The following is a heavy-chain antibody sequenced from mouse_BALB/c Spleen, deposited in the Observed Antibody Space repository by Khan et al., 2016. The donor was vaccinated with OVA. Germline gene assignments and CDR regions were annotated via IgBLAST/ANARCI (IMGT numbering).Heavy chain of an antibody. D-gene: IGHD2-4*01. CDR1: GYSFTSYW. V-gene: IGHV1-5*01. Sequence: EVKLEESGTVLAGPGASVKMSCKASGYSFTSYWMHWVTQRPGQGLEWIGAIYPGISDTRYNQKFKGKAKLTTVTSASTAYMELSSLTNEDSAVYYCTRSYDSYYFDYWGQGTTLTVSS. J-gene: IGHJ2*01. CDR2: IYPGISDT. CDR3: TRSYDSYYFDY.